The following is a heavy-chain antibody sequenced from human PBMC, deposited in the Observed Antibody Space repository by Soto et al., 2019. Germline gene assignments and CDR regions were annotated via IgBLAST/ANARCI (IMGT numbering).Heavy chain of an antibody. CDR2: ISYDGSNK. CDR1: GFTFSSYG. D-gene: IGHD2-2*01. J-gene: IGHJ4*02. V-gene: IGHV3-30*18. Sequence: QVQLVESGGGVVQPGRSLRLSCAASGFTFSSYGMHWVRQAPGKGLEWVAVISYDGSNKYYADSVKGRFTISRDNSKNTLYLQMNSLRAEDTAVYYCAKGGCSCTSCYEGGDFDYWGQGTLVTVSS. CDR3: AKGGCSCTSCYEGGDFDY.